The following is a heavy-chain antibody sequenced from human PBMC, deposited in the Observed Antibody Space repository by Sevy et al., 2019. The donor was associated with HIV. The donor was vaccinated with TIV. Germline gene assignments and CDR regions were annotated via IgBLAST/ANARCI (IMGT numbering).Heavy chain of an antibody. D-gene: IGHD3-22*01. Sequence: SETLSLTCTVSGGSISSYYWSWIRQPPGKGLEWIGYIYYSGSTNYNPSLKSRVTISVDMSKNQFSLKLSSVIAADTAVYYCARGQYYDSSVYYYGGYYFDYWGQGTLVTVSS. CDR3: ARGQYYDSSVYYYGGYYFDY. J-gene: IGHJ4*02. V-gene: IGHV4-59*01. CDR2: IYYSGST. CDR1: GGSISSYY.